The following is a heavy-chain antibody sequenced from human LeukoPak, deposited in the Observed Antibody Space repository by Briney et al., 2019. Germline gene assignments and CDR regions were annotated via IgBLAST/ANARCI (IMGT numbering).Heavy chain of an antibody. Sequence: GGSLRLSCAASGFTFNDYSIHWVRQAPGKGLEWVSGISWNSGTKAYADSVKGRFTISRDDAKNSLYLQMNSLRAEDTAVYYCAELGITMIGGVWGKGTTVTISS. V-gene: IGHV3-9*01. CDR1: GFTFNDYS. CDR2: ISWNSGTK. J-gene: IGHJ6*04. CDR3: AELGITMIGGV. D-gene: IGHD3-10*02.